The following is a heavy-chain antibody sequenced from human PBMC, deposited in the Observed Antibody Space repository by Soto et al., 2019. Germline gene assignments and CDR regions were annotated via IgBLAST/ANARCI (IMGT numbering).Heavy chain of an antibody. J-gene: IGHJ5*02. V-gene: IGHV3-33*01. CDR3: ARYDSAWGLDH. Sequence: PGGSLRLSCAAPGFTLSSHGMHWVRQAPGKGLEWVAVIWYDGNNEYYVDSVKGRFTISRDFSKSTVYLQMNSLRAEDTAVYYCARYDSAWGLDHWGQGTLVTGSS. D-gene: IGHD6-19*01. CDR2: IWYDGNNE. CDR1: GFTLSSHG.